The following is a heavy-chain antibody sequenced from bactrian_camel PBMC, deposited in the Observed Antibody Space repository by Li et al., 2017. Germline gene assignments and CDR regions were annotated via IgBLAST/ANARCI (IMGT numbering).Heavy chain of an antibody. Sequence: QLVESGGGLVQPGGSLRLSCVASGFTFSTYAMSWVRQAPGKGLEWVSTINGGGGATYYSDSVKGRFTISRDNAKNTVYLQMNSLKSEDTALYYCATAIWDLVAVFAVLHEFFGYWGQGTQVTVS. CDR3: ATAIWDLVAVFAVLHEFFGY. CDR1: GFTFSTYA. V-gene: IGHV3S40*01. J-gene: IGHJ6*01. CDR2: INGGGGAT. D-gene: IGHD3*01.